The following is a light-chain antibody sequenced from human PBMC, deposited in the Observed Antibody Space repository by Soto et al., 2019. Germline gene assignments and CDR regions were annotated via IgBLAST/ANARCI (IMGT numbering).Light chain of an antibody. CDR2: DAS. CDR3: QQSFSSPWT. Sequence: EIVLTQSPATLSLSPGERATLSCRASQSVSSYLAWYQQKPGQAPRLLIYDASNRATGIPARFSGSGSGTDFTLTISSLEPEDFAVYYCQQSFSSPWTFGQGTKVVIK. CDR1: QSVSSY. J-gene: IGKJ1*01. V-gene: IGKV3-11*01.